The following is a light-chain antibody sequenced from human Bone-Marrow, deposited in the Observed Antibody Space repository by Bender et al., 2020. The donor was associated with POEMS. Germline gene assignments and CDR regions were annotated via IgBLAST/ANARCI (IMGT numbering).Light chain of an antibody. Sequence: QSVLSQPPSTSGTPGQRVTISCSGSSPNIGSNSVNWYQQLPGTAPKLLIYSDNQRPSGVPDRFSASKSGTSASLAISGLQSEDEADYYCASWDDSLNGHYVFGIGTKVTVL. J-gene: IGLJ1*01. V-gene: IGLV1-44*01. CDR2: SDN. CDR3: ASWDDSLNGHYV. CDR1: SPNIGSNS.